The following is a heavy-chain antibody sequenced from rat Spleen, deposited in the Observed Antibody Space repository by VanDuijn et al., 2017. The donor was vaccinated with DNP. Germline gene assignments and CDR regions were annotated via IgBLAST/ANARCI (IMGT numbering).Heavy chain of an antibody. J-gene: IGHJ2*01. V-gene: IGHV5-27*01. CDR2: ISHSDDTT. CDR1: GFSFRNYY. CDR3: AREQHYHFDY. Sequence: EVQLVESGGGLVEPGRSLKLSCVASGFSFRNYYMAWVRQTPKRGLEWVAIISHSDDTTYYPDSVRGRFTISRDNAESSLYLQMGSLKSEDTATYYCAREQHYHFDYWGQGVMVTVSS. D-gene: IGHD1-4*01.